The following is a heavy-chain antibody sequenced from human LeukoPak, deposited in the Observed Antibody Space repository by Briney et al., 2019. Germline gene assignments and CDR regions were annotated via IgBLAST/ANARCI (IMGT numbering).Heavy chain of an antibody. CDR1: GFTFSSYW. CDR2: IKQDGSEK. V-gene: IGHV3-7*01. J-gene: IGHJ4*02. Sequence: GGSLRLSCAASGFTFSSYWMSWVRQAPGKGLEWVANIKQDGSEKYYVDSVKGRFTISRDNAKNSLYLQMNSLRAEDTAVYYCARVQVPRPYYFDYWGQGTLVTVSS. CDR3: ARVQVPRPYYFDY.